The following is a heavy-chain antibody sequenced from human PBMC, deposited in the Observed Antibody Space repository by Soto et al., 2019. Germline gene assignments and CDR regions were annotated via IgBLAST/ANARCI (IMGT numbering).Heavy chain of an antibody. CDR2: ILYDGSIE. CDR1: GYTFSNYA. V-gene: IGHV3-30-3*01. CDR3: ARDWGQQWLAYGMDV. J-gene: IGHJ6*02. Sequence: PGGSLRLSCAASGYTFSNYAMNWVRQAPGKGLEWVAVILYDGSIEHYADSVKGRFTVSRDNSKNTVYLQMNSLTPEDTAVYYCARDWGQQWLAYGMDVWGQGTTVTVSS. D-gene: IGHD6-19*01.